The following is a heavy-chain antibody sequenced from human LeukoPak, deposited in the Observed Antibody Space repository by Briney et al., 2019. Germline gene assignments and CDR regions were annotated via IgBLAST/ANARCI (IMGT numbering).Heavy chain of an antibody. CDR3: ARSSYYYVPFDY. D-gene: IGHD3-10*02. V-gene: IGHV5-51*01. Sequence: GESLKISCKGSGYTFISYWIGWVRQMPGRGLEWMGIIYPGDSDTRYSPSFQGQVTIAADRSTSTAYLQWSSLKASDTAMYYCARSSYYYVPFDYWGQGTLVTVSS. CDR2: IYPGDSDT. CDR1: GYTFISYW. J-gene: IGHJ4*02.